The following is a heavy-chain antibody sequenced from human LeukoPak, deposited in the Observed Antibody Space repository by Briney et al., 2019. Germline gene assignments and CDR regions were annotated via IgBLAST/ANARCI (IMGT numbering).Heavy chain of an antibody. Sequence: PGGSLRLSCAASGFTFSSYSMNWVRQAPGKGPEWVSSIYTSGNSIYYADSVKGRFTISRDNAKNSLYLQMNSLRAEDTAVYYCARAAYCGGDCYSEGEHFDYWGQGTLV. CDR2: IYTSGNSI. J-gene: IGHJ4*02. CDR1: GFTFSSYS. D-gene: IGHD2-21*02. V-gene: IGHV3-21*01. CDR3: ARAAYCGGDCYSEGEHFDY.